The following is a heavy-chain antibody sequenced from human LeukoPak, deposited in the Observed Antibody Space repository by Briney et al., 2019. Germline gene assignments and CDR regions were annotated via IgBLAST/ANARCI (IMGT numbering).Heavy chain of an antibody. Sequence: EASVKVSCKASGYTFTSYDINWVRQATGQGLEWMGWMNPNSGNTGYAQKFQGRVTMTRNTSMSTAYMELSSLRSEDTAVYYCARALDSSGYYYLYWGQGTLVTVSS. CDR2: MNPNSGNT. D-gene: IGHD3-22*01. V-gene: IGHV1-8*01. J-gene: IGHJ4*02. CDR1: GYTFTSYD. CDR3: ARALDSSGYYYLY.